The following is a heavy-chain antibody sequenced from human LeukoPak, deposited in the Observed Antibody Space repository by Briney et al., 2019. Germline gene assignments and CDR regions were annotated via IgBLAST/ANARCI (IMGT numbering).Heavy chain of an antibody. CDR3: ASMDGRGGIVVVPAATDY. V-gene: IGHV3-74*01. CDR1: GFTFSSYW. Sequence: PAGGSLRLSCAASGFTFSSYWMHWVRQAPGKGLVWVSRINSDGSSTSYADSVKGRFTISRDNAKNTLYLQMNSLRAENTAVYYCASMDGRGGIVVVPAATDYWGQGTLVTISS. J-gene: IGHJ4*02. D-gene: IGHD2-2*01. CDR2: INSDGSST.